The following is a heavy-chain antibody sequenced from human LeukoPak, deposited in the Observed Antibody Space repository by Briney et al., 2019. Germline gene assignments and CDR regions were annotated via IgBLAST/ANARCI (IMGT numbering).Heavy chain of an antibody. CDR2: ISSSSSYI. Sequence: GGSLRLSCAASGFTFSTYNMNWVRQAPGKGLEWVSSISSSSSYIYYADSVKGRFTISRDNAKNSLYLQMNSLRAEDTALYYCARADSSGWYRLDYWGQGTLVTVSS. J-gene: IGHJ4*02. D-gene: IGHD6-19*01. V-gene: IGHV3-21*01. CDR1: GFTFSTYN. CDR3: ARADSSGWYRLDY.